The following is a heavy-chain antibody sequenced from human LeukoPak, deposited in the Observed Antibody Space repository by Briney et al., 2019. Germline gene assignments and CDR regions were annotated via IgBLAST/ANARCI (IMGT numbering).Heavy chain of an antibody. J-gene: IGHJ5*02. Sequence: PSETLSLTCTVSGGPISSGSYYWSWIRQPPGKGLEWIGYIYYSGSTNYNPSLKSRVTISVDTSKNQFSLKLSSVTAADTAVCYCARGLWGVAAGPWGQGTLVAVSS. CDR3: ARGLWGVAAGP. D-gene: IGHD6-13*01. CDR1: GGPISSGSYY. CDR2: IYYSGST. V-gene: IGHV4-61*01.